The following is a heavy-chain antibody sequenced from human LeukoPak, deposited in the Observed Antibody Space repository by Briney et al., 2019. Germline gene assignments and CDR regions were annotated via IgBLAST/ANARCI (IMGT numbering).Heavy chain of an antibody. Sequence: QPGGSLRLSCAACGFIFSDHYMVCARQAPGKGLEWVGRTRNKANSETTDYAASVKGRFTITRDNANNSLYLQMNSLRAEDTAVYYCAELGITMIGGVWGKGTTVTISS. CDR1: GFIFSDHY. J-gene: IGHJ6*04. D-gene: IGHD3-10*02. CDR2: TRNKANSETT. CDR3: AELGITMIGGV. V-gene: IGHV3-72*01.